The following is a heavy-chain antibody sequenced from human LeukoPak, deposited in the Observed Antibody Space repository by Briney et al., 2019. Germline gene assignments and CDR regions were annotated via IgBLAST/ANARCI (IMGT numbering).Heavy chain of an antibody. CDR3: AKGDSLSQDSSLDY. V-gene: IGHV3-23*01. D-gene: IGHD6-13*01. CDR1: GFTFSSYA. CDR2: ISGSGGST. J-gene: IGHJ4*02. Sequence: GSLRLSCAASGFTFSSYAMSWVRQAPGKGLEWVSAISGSGGSTYYADSVKGRFTISRDNSKNTLYLQMNSLRAEDTAVYYCAKGDSLSQDSSLDYWGQGTLVTVSS.